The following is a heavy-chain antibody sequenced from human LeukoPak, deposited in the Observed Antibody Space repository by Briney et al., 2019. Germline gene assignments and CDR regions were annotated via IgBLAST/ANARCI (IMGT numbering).Heavy chain of an antibody. J-gene: IGHJ3*02. CDR2: IVVGSGNT. CDR3: AAGLRSYDSSGYYAFDI. D-gene: IGHD3-22*01. V-gene: IGHV1-58*01. CDR1: GFTFTSSA. Sequence: SVKVSCKASGFTFTSSAVQWVRQARGQRLEWIGWIVVGSGNTNYAQKFQEGVTITRDMSTSTAHMELSSLRSEDTAVYYCAAGLRSYDSSGYYAFDIWGQGTMVTVSS.